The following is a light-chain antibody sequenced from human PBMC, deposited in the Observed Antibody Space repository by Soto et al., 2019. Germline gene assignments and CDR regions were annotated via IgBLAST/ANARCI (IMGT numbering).Light chain of an antibody. CDR1: QSVSSSY. V-gene: IGKV3-20*01. CDR2: GAS. J-gene: IGKJ1*01. Sequence: EIVLTQSPGTLSLSPGERATLSCRASQSVSSSYLAWYQQNRGQAPRLLIYGASSRAPGIPDRFVGSGSGTEFTLTIRRLEPEEFAVYYCQQYGSSRWTFGQGTKVEIK. CDR3: QQYGSSRWT.